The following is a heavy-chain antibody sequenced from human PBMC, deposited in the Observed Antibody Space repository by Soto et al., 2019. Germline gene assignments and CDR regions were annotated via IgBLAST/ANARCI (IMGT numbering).Heavy chain of an antibody. D-gene: IGHD6-6*01. CDR1: GYTFTSYA. Sequence: QVQLVQSGAEAKKPVASVKVSCNASGYTFTSYAMHWVHQAPGQGREWMGRINAGNGNTKYSQKFQGRVTMTRDTSVSTAYMELSSLRSEDTAVYYCARGVPLAADYWGQGTLGSVSS. J-gene: IGHJ4*02. V-gene: IGHV1-3*01. CDR3: ARGVPLAADY. CDR2: INAGNGNT.